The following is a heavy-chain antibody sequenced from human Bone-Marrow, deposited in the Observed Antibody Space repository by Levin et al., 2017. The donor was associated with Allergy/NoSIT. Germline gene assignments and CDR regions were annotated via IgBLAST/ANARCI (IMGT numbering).Heavy chain of an antibody. V-gene: IGHV3-23*01. D-gene: IGHD4-17*01. Sequence: GESLKISCAASGFTLGSYAMNWVRQAPGKGLEWVSTISGSGAGIYYADSVKGRFTVSRDNSKNMLYLQMNSLRAEDTAIYYCARDTVTSMFYYYGMDVWGQGTTVTVSS. CDR1: GFTLGSYA. J-gene: IGHJ6*02. CDR3: ARDTVTSMFYYYGMDV. CDR2: ISGSGAGI.